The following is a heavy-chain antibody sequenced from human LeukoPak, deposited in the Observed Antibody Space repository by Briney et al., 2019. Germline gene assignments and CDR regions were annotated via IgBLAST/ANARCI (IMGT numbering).Heavy chain of an antibody. CDR3: ARRRYQLREPVSDAFDI. CDR2: IIPIFGTA. D-gene: IGHD2-2*01. J-gene: IGHJ3*02. Sequence: SVKVSCKASGGTFSSYAISWVRQAPEQGLEWMGGIIPIFGTANYAQKFQGRVTITTDESTSTAYMELSSLRSEDTAVYYCARRRYQLREPVSDAFDIWGQGTMVTVSS. V-gene: IGHV1-69*05. CDR1: GGTFSSYA.